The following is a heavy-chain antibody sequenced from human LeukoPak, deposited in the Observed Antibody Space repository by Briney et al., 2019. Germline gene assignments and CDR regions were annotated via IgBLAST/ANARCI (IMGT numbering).Heavy chain of an antibody. Sequence: GASVKVSCKASGYTFTSYGISWVRQAPGQGLVWMGWISPYNVNTNNAQQFRGRVTMTTDTSTSTAYMELRSLRSDDTAVYFCARSRDGYNPNDYWGQETLVTVSS. CDR2: ISPYNVNT. V-gene: IGHV1-18*01. J-gene: IGHJ4*02. CDR1: GYTFTSYG. D-gene: IGHD5-24*01. CDR3: ARSRDGYNPNDY.